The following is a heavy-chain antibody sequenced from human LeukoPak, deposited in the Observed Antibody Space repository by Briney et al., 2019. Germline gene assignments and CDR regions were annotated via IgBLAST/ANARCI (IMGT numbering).Heavy chain of an antibody. D-gene: IGHD6-19*01. Sequence: GGSLRLSCAASGLIFSSYWMHWVRHAPGKGLVWVSRINSDGSSTTYADSVKGRFTSSRDNAKNTLYLQMNSLRAEDTAVYYCARGSSGWYLLDYWGQGTLVTVSS. V-gene: IGHV3-74*01. CDR3: ARGSSGWYLLDY. CDR1: GLIFSSYW. J-gene: IGHJ4*02. CDR2: INSDGSST.